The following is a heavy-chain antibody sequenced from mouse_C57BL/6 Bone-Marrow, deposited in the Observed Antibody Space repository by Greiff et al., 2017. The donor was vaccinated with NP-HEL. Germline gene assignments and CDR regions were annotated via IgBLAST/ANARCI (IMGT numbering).Heavy chain of an antibody. V-gene: IGHV3-6*01. CDR2: ISYDGSN. CDR1: GYSITSGYY. CDR3: ARDPSYYYGSSSYAMDY. Sequence: EVQLQESGPGLVKPSQSLSLTCSVTGYSITSGYYWNWIRQFPGNKLEWMGYISYDGSNNYNPSLKNRISITRDTSKNQFFLKLNSVTTEDTATYYCARDPSYYYGSSSYAMDYWGQGTSVTVSS. J-gene: IGHJ4*01. D-gene: IGHD1-1*01.